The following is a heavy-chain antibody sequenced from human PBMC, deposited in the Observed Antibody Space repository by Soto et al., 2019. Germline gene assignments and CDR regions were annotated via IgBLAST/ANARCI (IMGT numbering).Heavy chain of an antibody. V-gene: IGHV3-23*01. CDR3: AKHFYDSNDY. CDR2: ISGSGDSI. Sequence: EVQLLESGGGLVQPGGSLRLSCAASGFTFSSYAMSWVRQAPGKGLEWVSAISGSGDSISYADSVKGLFTISRDNSKNTLYLQMTSLRAEDTAVYYCAKHFYDSNDYWGQGTLVTVSS. CDR1: GFTFSSYA. D-gene: IGHD3-22*01. J-gene: IGHJ4*02.